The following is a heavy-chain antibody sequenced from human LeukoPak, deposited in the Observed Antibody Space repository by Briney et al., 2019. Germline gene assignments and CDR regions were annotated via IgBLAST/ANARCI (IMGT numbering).Heavy chain of an antibody. V-gene: IGHV3-7*01. J-gene: IGHJ4*02. CDR2: IKEDGSET. CDR3: GRDSFETDIDY. D-gene: IGHD1-14*01. CDR1: GFTFSTYW. Sequence: PGGSLRLSCAASGFTFSTYWMSWVRQAPGKGLEWVANIKEDGSETYYVDSLRGRFTISRDNLKISLYLQINSLRAEDTAVYYCGRDSFETDIDYWGQGTLVTVSS.